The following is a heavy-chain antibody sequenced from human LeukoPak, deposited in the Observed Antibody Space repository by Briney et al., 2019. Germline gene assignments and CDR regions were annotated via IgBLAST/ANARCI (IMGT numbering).Heavy chain of an antibody. CDR2: IKQDGSDK. CDR3: ARCRGGWSRDS. D-gene: IGHD6-19*01. V-gene: IGHV3-7*01. J-gene: IGHJ4*02. CDR1: GFTFSTYW. Sequence: PGRSLRLSCAASGFTFSTYWMSWVRQAPGKGLEWVANIKQDGSDKYYVDSVKGRFTISRDNAKNSLYLQMNSLRAEDTAVYYCARCRGGWSRDSWGQGTLVTVSS.